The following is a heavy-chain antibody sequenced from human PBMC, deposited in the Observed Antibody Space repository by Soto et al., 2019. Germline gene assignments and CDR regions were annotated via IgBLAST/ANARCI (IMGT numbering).Heavy chain of an antibody. J-gene: IGHJ4*02. CDR2: IYHSGST. D-gene: IGHD5-12*01. CDR1: GGSISSGGYS. V-gene: IGHV4-30-2*01. Sequence: QLQLQESGSGLVKPSQTLSLTCAVSGGSISSGGYSWSWIRQPPGKGLEWIVSIYHSGSTYYNPSHKSRVTISVDRSKNQFCLELSSVTAADTAVYYCAAGGGLPRYYWGQGNLVTVSS. CDR3: AAGGGLPRYY.